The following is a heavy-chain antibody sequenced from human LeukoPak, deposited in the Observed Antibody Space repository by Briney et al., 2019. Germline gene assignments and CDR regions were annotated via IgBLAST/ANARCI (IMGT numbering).Heavy chain of an antibody. J-gene: IGHJ2*01. D-gene: IGHD2-15*01. Sequence: PSETLSLTCAVYGGSFSGYYWSWIRQPPGKGLEWIGEINHSGSTNYNPSLKSRVTISVDTSKNQFSLKLRSVTAADTAVYYCARGSPLNIVVVVAATRRRGYFDLWGRGTLVTVSS. CDR1: GGSFSGYY. V-gene: IGHV4-34*01. CDR2: INHSGST. CDR3: ARGSPLNIVVVVAATRRRGYFDL.